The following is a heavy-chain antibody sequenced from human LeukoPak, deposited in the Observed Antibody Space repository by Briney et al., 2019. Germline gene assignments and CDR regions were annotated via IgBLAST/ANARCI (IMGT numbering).Heavy chain of an antibody. J-gene: IGHJ5*02. CDR1: GGSISSRSYY. CDR3: ARGLFAANYYGSGSYYTLNWFDP. CDR2: IYYSGST. D-gene: IGHD3-10*01. Sequence: SSETLSLTCTVSGGSISSRSYYWGWIRQPPGKGLEWIGSIYYSGSTYYNPSLKSRVTISVDTSKNQFSLKLSSVTAADTAVYYCARGLFAANYYGSGSYYTLNWFDPWGQGTPVTVSS. V-gene: IGHV4-39*07.